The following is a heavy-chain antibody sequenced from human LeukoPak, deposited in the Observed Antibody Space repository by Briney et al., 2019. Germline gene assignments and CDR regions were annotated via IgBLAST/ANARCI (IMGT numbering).Heavy chain of an antibody. CDR1: GYSISSGYY. CDR3: ARDTNIVGATTWFDP. CDR2: IYHSGST. V-gene: IGHV4-38-2*02. J-gene: IGHJ5*02. Sequence: SETLSLTCAVSGYSISSGYYWGWIRQPPGKGLEWIGSIYHSGSTYYNPSLKSRVTISVDTSKNQFSLKLSSVTAADTAVYYCARDTNIVGATTWFDPWGQGTLVTVSS. D-gene: IGHD1-26*01.